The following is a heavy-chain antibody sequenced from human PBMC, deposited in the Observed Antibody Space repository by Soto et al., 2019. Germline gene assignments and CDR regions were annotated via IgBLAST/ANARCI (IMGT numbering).Heavy chain of an antibody. J-gene: IGHJ1*01. CDR3: ASSGERDFYDSSVYG. CDR2: IIPIFGTT. D-gene: IGHD3-22*01. V-gene: IGHV1-69*12. Sequence: QVQLVQSGAEVKKPGSSVKVSCKASGGTFSNYAISWVRQAPGQGLEWMGEIIPIFGTTKNAQKFQGRVTITADESTGTAYMELGSLRSEDTAVYYCASSGERDFYDSSVYGWGQGTLVTVSS. CDR1: GGTFSNYA.